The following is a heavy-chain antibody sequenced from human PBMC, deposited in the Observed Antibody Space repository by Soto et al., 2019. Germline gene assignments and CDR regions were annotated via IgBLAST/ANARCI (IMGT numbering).Heavy chain of an antibody. D-gene: IGHD1-7*01. Sequence: QVQLVQSGAEVKKPGASVKVSCQASGYTFTSYAITWVRQAPGQGLEWMGWISGYNGDTKYAQKLQGRVTMTTDTSTTTAYMELRSLRSDDTAVYCCAQDQGELELLDHWGQGTLVTVSS. CDR2: ISGYNGDT. CDR3: AQDQGELELLDH. CDR1: GYTFTSYA. V-gene: IGHV1-18*01. J-gene: IGHJ4*02.